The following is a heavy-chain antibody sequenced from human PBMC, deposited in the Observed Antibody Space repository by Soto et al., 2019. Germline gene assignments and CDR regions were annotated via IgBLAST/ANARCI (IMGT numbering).Heavy chain of an antibody. CDR1: GGSVSSVGYY. J-gene: IGHJ4*02. CDR3: VRGGYCTNGVCSVFDY. V-gene: IGHV4-31*03. D-gene: IGHD2-8*01. Sequence: QVQLQESGPGLVKPSQTLSLTCTVSGGSVSSVGYYWSWIRQHPGKGLEWIGYIYYSGNTYYNPFLESRVTISAETSKNQFSLKLSSVTAADTAVYFCVRGGYCTNGVCSVFDYWGQGTLVTVSS. CDR2: IYYSGNT.